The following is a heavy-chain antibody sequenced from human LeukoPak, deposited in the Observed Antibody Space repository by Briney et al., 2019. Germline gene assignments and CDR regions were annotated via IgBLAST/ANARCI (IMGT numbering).Heavy chain of an antibody. Sequence: PGGSLRLSCAASGFTFSSYAMSWVRQAPGKGLEWVSAIGGSGGSTYYADSVKGRFTISRDNSKNTLYLQMNSLRAEDTAVYYCVKDKRVTMVRGVIIPYGIDVWGKGTTVTVSS. D-gene: IGHD3-10*01. CDR3: VKDKRVTMVRGVIIPYGIDV. CDR1: GFTFSSYA. CDR2: IGGSGGST. V-gene: IGHV3-23*01. J-gene: IGHJ6*04.